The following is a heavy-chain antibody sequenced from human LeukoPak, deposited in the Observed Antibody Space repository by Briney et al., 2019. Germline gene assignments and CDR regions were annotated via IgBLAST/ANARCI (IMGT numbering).Heavy chain of an antibody. CDR1: GFTVSSSY. D-gene: IGHD1-14*01. CDR3: ATDRVPRT. J-gene: IGHJ5*02. Sequence: GGSLRLSCAASGFTVSSSYMSWVRQAPGKGLEWVSVIYSGGNTYYADSVKGRFTISRDNSKNTLYLQMNSLRAEDTAVYYCATDRVPRTWGQGTLVTVSS. V-gene: IGHV3-53*01. CDR2: IYSGGNT.